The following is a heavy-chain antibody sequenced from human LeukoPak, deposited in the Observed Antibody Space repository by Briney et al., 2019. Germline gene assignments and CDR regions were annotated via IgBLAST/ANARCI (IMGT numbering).Heavy chain of an antibody. J-gene: IGHJ4*02. CDR3: ARASERSGSYEPRGFGY. V-gene: IGHV1-8*03. CDR2: MNPNSGNT. Sequence: ASVKVSCKASAYTFTSYDIHWVRQATGQGLEWMGWMNPNSGNTGYAQKFQGRVTITRDTSISTAYMELSSLTSEDTAVYYCARASERSGSYEPRGFGYWGQGTLVTVSS. CDR1: AYTFTSYD. D-gene: IGHD1-26*01.